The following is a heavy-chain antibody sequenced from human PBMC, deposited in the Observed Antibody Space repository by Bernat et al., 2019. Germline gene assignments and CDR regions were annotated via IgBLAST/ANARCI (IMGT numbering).Heavy chain of an antibody. J-gene: IGHJ4*02. CDR3: ARVPAATTDY. D-gene: IGHD1-26*01. Sequence: QVQLQESGPGLVKPSQTLSLTCTVSGGSISSDNYYWTWIRQPAGKGLEWIGRIYYSGSTNYNPSLKSRVTISVDTSKNQFSLKLSSVTAADTAVYYCARVPAATTDYWGQGTLVTVSS. CDR2: IYYSGST. CDR1: GGSISSDNYY. V-gene: IGHV4-61*02.